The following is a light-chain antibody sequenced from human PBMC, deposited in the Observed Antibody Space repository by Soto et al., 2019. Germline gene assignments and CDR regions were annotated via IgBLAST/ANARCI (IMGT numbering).Light chain of an antibody. CDR3: SSYTSNSTVV. CDR1: SSDVGTYNY. J-gene: IGLJ2*01. Sequence: QSALTQPASVSGSPGQSITISCTGTSSDVGTYNYVSWYQQHPGKAPKLMIYEVSNRPSGVSNRFSGSKSGNTASLTISGLQAEDEADYYCSSYTSNSTVVFGGGTKVTVL. CDR2: EVS. V-gene: IGLV2-14*01.